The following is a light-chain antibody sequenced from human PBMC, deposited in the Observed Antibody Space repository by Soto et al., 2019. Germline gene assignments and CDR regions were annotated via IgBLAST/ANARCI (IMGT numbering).Light chain of an antibody. V-gene: IGKV3-11*01. Sequence: EIVLTQSPATLSLSPGERATLSCRASQSVSSYLAWYQQKPGQAPRFLIYDASNRATGIPARFSGSGSGTDFTLTISSLEPEDFAVYYCQQRSNWPRTFGQGTKVEIK. CDR3: QQRSNWPRT. CDR1: QSVSSY. J-gene: IGKJ1*01. CDR2: DAS.